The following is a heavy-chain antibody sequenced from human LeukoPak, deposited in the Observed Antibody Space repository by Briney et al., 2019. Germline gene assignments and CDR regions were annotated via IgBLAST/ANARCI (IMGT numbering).Heavy chain of an antibody. CDR3: AKVAGDGDYGVADY. CDR2: ISGGGGST. CDR1: GFTFDDYA. J-gene: IGHJ4*02. Sequence: GGSLRLSCAASGFTFDDYAMHWVRQAPGEGLEWVSLISGGGGSTYYADSVKGRFTISRDNIKNYLYLQMNSLRTEDTALYYCAKVAGDGDYGVADYWGQGTLVTVSS. D-gene: IGHD4-17*01. V-gene: IGHV3-43*02.